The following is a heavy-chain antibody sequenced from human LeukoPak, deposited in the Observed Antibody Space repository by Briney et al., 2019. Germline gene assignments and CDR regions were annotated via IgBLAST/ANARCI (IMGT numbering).Heavy chain of an antibody. CDR3: ASPLYCSGGSCYSMDV. D-gene: IGHD2-15*01. J-gene: IGHJ6*04. V-gene: IGHV4-38-2*02. CDR1: GYSISSGYY. CDR2: IYHSGST. Sequence: PSETLSLTCTVSGYSISSGYYWGWIRQPPGKGLEWIGSIYHSGSTYYNPSLKSRVTISVDTSKNQFSLKLSSVTVADTAVYYCASPLYCSGGSCYSMDVWGKGTTVTVSS.